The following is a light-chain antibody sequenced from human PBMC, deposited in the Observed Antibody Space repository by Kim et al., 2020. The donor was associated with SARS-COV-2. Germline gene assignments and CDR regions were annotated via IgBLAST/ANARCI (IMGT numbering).Light chain of an antibody. J-gene: IGKJ2*01. CDR1: QSMSSW. CDR2: KAS. V-gene: IGKV1-5*03. CDR3: QQYNSDSYT. Sequence: SVSGGDRVTITCRASQSMSSWLAWYQQKPGKAPKRLIYKASSLESGVPSRFSGSGSGTEFTLTIRSLQPEDFATYHCQQYNSDSYTFGQGTKLEI.